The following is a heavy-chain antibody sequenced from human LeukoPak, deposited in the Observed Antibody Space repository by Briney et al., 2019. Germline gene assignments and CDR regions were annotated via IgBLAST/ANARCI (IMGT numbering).Heavy chain of an antibody. CDR1: SGSISSGGYS. J-gene: IGHJ3*02. D-gene: IGHD4-11*01. V-gene: IGHV4-30-2*01. Sequence: SETLSLTCAVSSGSISSGGYSWSWIRQPPGKGLEWIGYIYHSGSTYYNPSLKSRVTISVDRSKNQFSLKLSSVTAADTAVYYCASTLQYWDAFDIWGQGTMVTVSS. CDR3: ASTLQYWDAFDI. CDR2: IYHSGST.